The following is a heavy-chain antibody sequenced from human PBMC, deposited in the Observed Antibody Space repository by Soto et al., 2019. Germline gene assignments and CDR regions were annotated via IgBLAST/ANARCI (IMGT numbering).Heavy chain of an antibody. CDR2: ISAGGGSP. Sequence: EAQLLESGGGLVQPGGSLRLSCVASRFTFSNYAMSWVRQAPGKGLEWVSGISAGGGSPYYADSVKGRFTISRDNSKNTLYLQMNRLRAEDTAVFYCAKGPTLSFGEPFFDYWGQGTLVTVSS. CDR1: RFTFSNYA. V-gene: IGHV3-23*01. CDR3: AKGPTLSFGEPFFDY. J-gene: IGHJ4*02. D-gene: IGHD3-10*01.